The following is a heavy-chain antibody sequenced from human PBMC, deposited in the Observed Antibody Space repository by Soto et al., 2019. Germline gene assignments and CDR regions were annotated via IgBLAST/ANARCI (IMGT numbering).Heavy chain of an antibody. D-gene: IGHD6-13*01. Sequence: SGPTLVNPTQTLTLTCTVSGFSLSTSGVGVGWIRQPPGKALEWLALIYWNDDKRYSPSLKSRLTITKDTSKNQVVLTMTNMDPVDTATYYCARLMEYSSSWYYYYYYGMDVWGQGTTVTVSS. CDR1: GFSLSTSGVG. CDR3: ARLMEYSSSWYYYYYYGMDV. CDR2: IYWNDDK. J-gene: IGHJ6*02. V-gene: IGHV2-5*01.